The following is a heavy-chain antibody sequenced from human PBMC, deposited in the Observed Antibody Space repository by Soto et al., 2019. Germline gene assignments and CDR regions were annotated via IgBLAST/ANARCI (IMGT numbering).Heavy chain of an antibody. V-gene: IGHV3-9*01. CDR3: ARAAPLTTSTYYYDTSSRYNVRPIDY. CDR1: GITFHDYD. Sequence: PGGSLSHSYSASGITFHDYDVHWVRLPPGKGLEWVSGINWNSGSVGYADSVRGRFTISRDNAKNSLYLQMDSLRAEDTAVYYCARAAPLTTSTYYYDTSSRYNVRPIDYWGQGTLVTVSS. J-gene: IGHJ4*02. D-gene: IGHD3-22*01. CDR2: INWNSGSV.